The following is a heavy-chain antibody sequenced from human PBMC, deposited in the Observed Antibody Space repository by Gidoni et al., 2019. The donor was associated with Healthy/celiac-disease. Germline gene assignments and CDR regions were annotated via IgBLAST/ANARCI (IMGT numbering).Heavy chain of an antibody. CDR2: INHSGST. Sequence: QVQLQQWGAGLLKPSETLSLTCAVYGGSFSGYYWSWIRQPPGKGLEWIGEINHSGSTNYNPSLKSRVTISVDTSKNQFSLKLSSVTAADTAVYYCARRGYDFDGYMDVWGKGTTVTVSS. CDR3: ARRGYDFDGYMDV. J-gene: IGHJ6*03. CDR1: GGSFSGYY. V-gene: IGHV4-34*01. D-gene: IGHD3-3*01.